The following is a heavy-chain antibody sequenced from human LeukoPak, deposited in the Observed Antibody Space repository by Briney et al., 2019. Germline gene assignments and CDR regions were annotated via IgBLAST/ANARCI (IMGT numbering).Heavy chain of an antibody. Sequence: SETLSLTCTVSGGSISSSSYYWGWIRQPPGKGLEGIGSIYYSGSTYYNLSLKSRGTISVGTATNQLSLKLSSVPAADTSVYYGSTNSWYPYHWFDPWGQGTLVTVSS. CDR1: GGSISSSSYY. CDR3: STNSWYPYHWFDP. J-gene: IGHJ5*02. D-gene: IGHD6-13*01. CDR2: IYYSGST. V-gene: IGHV4-39*01.